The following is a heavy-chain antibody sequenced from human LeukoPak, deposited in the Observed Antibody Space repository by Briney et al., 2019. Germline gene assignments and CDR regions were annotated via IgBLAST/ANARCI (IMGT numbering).Heavy chain of an antibody. Sequence: SETLSLTCTVSGGSISSSSYYWGWIRQPSGKGLEWIGSIYYSGSTYYNPSLKSRVTISVDTSKNQFSLKLSSVTAADTAVYYCARLYCSGGSCYAIDYWGQGTLVTVSS. CDR1: GGSISSSSYY. D-gene: IGHD2-15*01. CDR3: ARLYCSGGSCYAIDY. CDR2: IYYSGST. J-gene: IGHJ4*02. V-gene: IGHV4-39*01.